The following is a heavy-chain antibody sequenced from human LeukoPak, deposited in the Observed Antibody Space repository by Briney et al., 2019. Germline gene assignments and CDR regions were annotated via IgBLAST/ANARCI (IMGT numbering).Heavy chain of an antibody. D-gene: IGHD3-22*01. V-gene: IGHV4-59*01. J-gene: IGHJ4*02. CDR3: AGQYYYDSSGYYVN. CDR1: GGSISSYY. CDR2: IYYSGST. Sequence: SETLSLTCTVSGGSISSYYWSWIRQPPGKGLEWIGYIYYSGSTNYNPSLKSRVTISVDTSKNQFSLKLSSVTAADTAVCYCAGQYYYDSSGYYVNWGQGTLVTVSS.